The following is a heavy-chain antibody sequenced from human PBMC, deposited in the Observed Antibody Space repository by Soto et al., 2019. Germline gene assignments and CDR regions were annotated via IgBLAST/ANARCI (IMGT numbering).Heavy chain of an antibody. CDR3: ARGSQGAAALDWYFDL. Sequence: PSETLSLTCAVYGGSFSGYYWSWIRQPPGKGLEWIGEINHSGSTNYNPSLKSRVTISVDTSKNQFSLKLSSVTAADTAVYYCARGSQGAAALDWYFDLWGRGTLVTVSS. V-gene: IGHV4-34*01. CDR2: INHSGST. J-gene: IGHJ2*01. CDR1: GGSFSGYY. D-gene: IGHD6-13*01.